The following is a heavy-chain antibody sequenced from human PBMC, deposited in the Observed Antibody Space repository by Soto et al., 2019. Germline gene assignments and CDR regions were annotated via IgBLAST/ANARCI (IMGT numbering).Heavy chain of an antibody. CDR2: IIPIFGTA. V-gene: IGHV1-69*12. J-gene: IGHJ6*02. CDR3: ASTVVAATPYYCYGMDV. Sequence: QVQLVQSGAEVKKPGSSVKVSCKASGGTFSSYAISWVRQAPGQGLEWMGGIIPIFGTANYAQKFQGRVTITADESTSTAYMELSSLGSEDTAVYYCASTVVAATPYYCYGMDVWGQGTTVTVSS. D-gene: IGHD2-15*01. CDR1: GGTFSSYA.